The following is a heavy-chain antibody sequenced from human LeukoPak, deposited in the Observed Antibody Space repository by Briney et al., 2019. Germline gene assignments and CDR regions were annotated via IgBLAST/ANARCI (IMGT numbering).Heavy chain of an antibody. J-gene: IGHJ1*01. CDR1: GYTFTSYG. CDR2: ISAYNGNT. V-gene: IGHV1-18*01. Sequence: ASVKVSCKASGYTFTSYGISWVRQAPGQGLEWMGWISAYNGNTNYAQKLQGRVTMTTDTSTSTAYMELRSLRSDDTAVYYCARDARSSSWEEYFQHWGQGTLVTVSS. D-gene: IGHD6-13*01. CDR3: ARDARSSSWEEYFQH.